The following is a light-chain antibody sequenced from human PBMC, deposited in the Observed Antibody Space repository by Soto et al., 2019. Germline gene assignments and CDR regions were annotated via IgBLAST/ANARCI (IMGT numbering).Light chain of an antibody. J-gene: IGLJ3*02. V-gene: IGLV2-11*01. Sequence: QSALTQPRSVSGSPGQSVTMSCTGTRSDVGGYNFVSWYQHHPGKAPKVMIYDVSQRPSGVPDRFSGSKSGNTASLTISGLQTEDEANYYCCSYAGSYTYWVFGGGTKLTVL. CDR1: RSDVGGYNF. CDR2: DVS. CDR3: CSYAGSYTYWV.